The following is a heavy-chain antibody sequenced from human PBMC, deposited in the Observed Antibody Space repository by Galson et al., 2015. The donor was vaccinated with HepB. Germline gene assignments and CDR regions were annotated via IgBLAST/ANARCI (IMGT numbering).Heavy chain of an antibody. D-gene: IGHD6-19*01. CDR1: GFTFSSYG. CDR2: IWYDGSNK. J-gene: IGHJ5*02. Sequence: SLRLSCAASGFTFSSYGMHWVRQAPGKGLEWVAVIWYDGSNKYYADSVKGRFTISRDNSKNTLYLQMNSLRAEDTAVYYCARDKGQAVAGMTPDWGNWFDPWGQGTLVTVSS. V-gene: IGHV3-33*08. CDR3: ARDKGQAVAGMTPDWGNWFDP.